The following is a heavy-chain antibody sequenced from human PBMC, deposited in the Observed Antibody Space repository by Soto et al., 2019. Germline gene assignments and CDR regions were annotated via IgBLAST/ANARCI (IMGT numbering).Heavy chain of an antibody. D-gene: IGHD6-19*01. Sequence: VQLVESGGGLVQPGGSLRLSCAASGFTFSGYSMFWVRQAPGKGLEYVSAINTNGVNTFYAKSVKGRFTISRYNSKNTMYLQMGSLRAEDMAVYYCARGRVEDSSGWATYFDYWGQGTLVTVSS. CDR3: ARGRVEDSSGWATYFDY. V-gene: IGHV3-64*01. J-gene: IGHJ4*02. CDR1: GFTFSGYS. CDR2: INTNGVNT.